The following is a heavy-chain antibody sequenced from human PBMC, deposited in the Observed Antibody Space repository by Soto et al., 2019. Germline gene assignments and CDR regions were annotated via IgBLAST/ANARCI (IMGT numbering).Heavy chain of an antibody. Sequence: QVHLVESGGGVLQPGTSLRLSCVASGFGFSNYGMHWVRQAPGKGLEWVAFVSSDGNNKYYADSVKGRFTISRDNSKNTVYLQVDSLRIDDTAVYYCAKDRVIQLLPIWPDPWGQGTLVTVSS. CDR3: AKDRVIQLLPIWPDP. CDR2: VSSDGNNK. CDR1: GFGFSNYG. V-gene: IGHV3-30*18. J-gene: IGHJ5*02. D-gene: IGHD2-2*01.